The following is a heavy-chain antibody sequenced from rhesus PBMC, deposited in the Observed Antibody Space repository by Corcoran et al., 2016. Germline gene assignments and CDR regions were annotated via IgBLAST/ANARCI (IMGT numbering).Heavy chain of an antibody. Sequence: EVHLVESGGGLAKPGGSLGVSCGASGFIFSDYYMDWVSQAPGKGLEWVSRITNTGDRTWYADSVKGRFIISRENAKNVLYLQMDSLTPEDTAVYYCAKSNYGVDSWGQGVVVTVSP. CDR2: ITNTGDRT. J-gene: IGHJ6*01. CDR1: GFIFSDYY. CDR3: AKSNYGVDS. V-gene: IGHV3-178*02. D-gene: IGHD4-23*01.